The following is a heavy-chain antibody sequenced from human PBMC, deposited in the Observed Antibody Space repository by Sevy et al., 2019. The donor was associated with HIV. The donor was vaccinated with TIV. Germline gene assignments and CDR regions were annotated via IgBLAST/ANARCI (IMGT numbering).Heavy chain of an antibody. CDR3: AKGDYYGSGSYYYYYGMDV. CDR1: GFTFSSYG. CDR2: ISYDGSNK. V-gene: IGHV3-30*18. D-gene: IGHD3-10*01. Sequence: GGSLRLSCAASGFTFSSYGMNWVRQAPGKGLEWVAVISYDGSNKYYADSVKGRFTISRDNSKNTLYLQMNSLRAEDTAVYYCAKGDYYGSGSYYYYYGMDVWGQGTTVTVSS. J-gene: IGHJ6*02.